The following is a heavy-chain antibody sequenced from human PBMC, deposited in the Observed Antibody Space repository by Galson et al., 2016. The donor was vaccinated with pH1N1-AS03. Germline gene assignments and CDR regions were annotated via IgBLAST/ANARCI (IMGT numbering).Heavy chain of an antibody. CDR2: IYPGDSNT. D-gene: IGHD7-27*01. CDR3: ARHLDPTGEGRVRDVLGI. Sequence: QSGAEVKKPGESLKISCKGSGYTFSDYWIGWVRQMPGKGLEWMGIIYPGDSNTRYSPSFQGQVTISVGKSVSTAYLQWSSLRASDTAIYFCARHLDPTGEGRVRDVLGIWGQGTMVTVSS. J-gene: IGHJ3*02. V-gene: IGHV5-51*01. CDR1: GYTFSDYW.